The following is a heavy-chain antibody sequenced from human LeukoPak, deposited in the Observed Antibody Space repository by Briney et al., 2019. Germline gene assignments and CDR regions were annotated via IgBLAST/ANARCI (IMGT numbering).Heavy chain of an antibody. CDR3: ARGPEALGYGFVYYFDY. D-gene: IGHD5-18*01. V-gene: IGHV4-61*02. Sequence: SETLSLTCTVSGGSISSGSYYWSWIRQPAGKGLEWIGRIYTSGSTNYNPSLKSRVTIPVDTSKNQFSLKLSSVTAADTAVYYCARGPEALGYGFVYYFDYWGQGTLVTVSS. J-gene: IGHJ4*02. CDR2: IYTSGST. CDR1: GGSISSGSYY.